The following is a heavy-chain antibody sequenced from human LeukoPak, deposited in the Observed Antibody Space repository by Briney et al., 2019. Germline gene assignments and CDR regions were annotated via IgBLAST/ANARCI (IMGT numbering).Heavy chain of an antibody. CDR3: ARGRRQLWSKGFDY. CDR2: IYHSGST. Sequence: SETLSLTCAVYGGSLSGYYWSWIRQPPGKGLEWIGEIYHSGSTNYNPSLKSRVTISVDTSKNQFSLWLSSVTAAGTAVYYCARGRRQLWSKGFDYWGQGTLVTVSS. V-gene: IGHV4-34*01. D-gene: IGHD5-18*01. CDR1: GGSLSGYY. J-gene: IGHJ4*02.